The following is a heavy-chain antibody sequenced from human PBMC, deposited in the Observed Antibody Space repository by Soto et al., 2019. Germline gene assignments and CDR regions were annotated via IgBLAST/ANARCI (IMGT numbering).Heavy chain of an antibody. V-gene: IGHV1-8*01. Sequence: QVQLVQSGAELKKPGASVKVSCTTSGFKFSDYNMNWVRQPTGRGLEWLGYMNLFSGNVDYEPGLRVRLILTKNTSVSTAYLELANLRKDDTAVDYCARGSAYKSVGNSDFWGQGTPVTVSS. CDR2: MNLFSGNV. CDR1: GFKFSDYN. D-gene: IGHD1-1*01. J-gene: IGHJ4*02. CDR3: ARGSAYKSVGNSDF.